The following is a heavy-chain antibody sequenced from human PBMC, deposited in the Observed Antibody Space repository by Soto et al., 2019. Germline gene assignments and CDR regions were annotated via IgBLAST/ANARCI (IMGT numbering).Heavy chain of an antibody. CDR2: IYSGGST. CDR3: ARGKSEDYGDSYCFDP. CDR1: GFTVSSNY. V-gene: IGHV3-53*04. Sequence: EVQLVESGGGLVQPGGSLRLSCAASGFTVSSNYMSWVRQAPGKGLEWVSVIYSGGSTYYADSVKGRFTISRHNSKNTQDLQMNRPGAEDTAVYYCARGKSEDYGDSYCFDPWGQGTLVTVSS. D-gene: IGHD4-17*01. J-gene: IGHJ5*02.